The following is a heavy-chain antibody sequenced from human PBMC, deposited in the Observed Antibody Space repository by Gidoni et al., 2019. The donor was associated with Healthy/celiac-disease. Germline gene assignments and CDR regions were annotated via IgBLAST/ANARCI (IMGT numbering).Heavy chain of an antibody. Sequence: QVTLRESGPALVKPTQTLTLTCTFSGSSLSTSGMCVSWIRQPPGKALEWLALIDWDDDKYYSTSLKTRLTISKDTSKNQVVLTMTNMDPVDTATYYCARMEAPLGYDGMDVWGQGTTVTVSS. J-gene: IGHJ6*02. CDR3: ARMEAPLGYDGMDV. D-gene: IGHD3-16*01. CDR1: GSSLSTSGMC. CDR2: IDWDDDK. V-gene: IGHV2-70*01.